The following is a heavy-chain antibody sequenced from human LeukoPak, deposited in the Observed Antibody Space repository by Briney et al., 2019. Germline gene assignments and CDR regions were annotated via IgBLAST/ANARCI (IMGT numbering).Heavy chain of an antibody. Sequence: ALRLSCAASGFTFDDYAMHWVRQAPGKGLEWVSGISWNSGSIGYAVSVKGRFNISRDNANNSLYLQMNSLRAEDTALYYCAKGGDSSWYEYYFDYWGQGPLVTVSS. V-gene: IGHV3-9*01. D-gene: IGHD6-13*01. J-gene: IGHJ4*02. CDR3: AKGGDSSWYEYYFDY. CDR1: GFTFDDYA. CDR2: ISWNSGSI.